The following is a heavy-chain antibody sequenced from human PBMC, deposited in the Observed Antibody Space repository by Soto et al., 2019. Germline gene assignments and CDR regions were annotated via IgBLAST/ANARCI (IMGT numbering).Heavy chain of an antibody. CDR2: VYYTGST. V-gene: IGHV4-59*08. J-gene: IGHJ6*02. D-gene: IGHD3-3*02. CDR3: ARTFLGPDLLVDSFVDHYYCMDV. Sequence: PSETLSLTCTVSGGSISNFYWSWIRQPPGKGLEWIGYVYYTGSTSYNPSLKRRVTFSADSSRGQFSLRLNSVTAADTAVYYCARTFLGPDLLVDSFVDHYYCMDVWDQGPTVIGSS. CDR1: GGSISNFY.